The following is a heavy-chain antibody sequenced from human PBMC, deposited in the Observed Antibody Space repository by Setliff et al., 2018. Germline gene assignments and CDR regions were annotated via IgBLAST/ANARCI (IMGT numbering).Heavy chain of an antibody. Sequence: ASVNVSCKASGYSSTDYYMHWGRQVPGRGLEWMGWINPKSGGTRYAQKFQGRVTMTRDTSISTAYMELSSLRSDDTAVYYCARDGISWLMWFDPWGQGTLVTVSS. CDR1: GYSSTDYY. CDR3: ARDGISWLMWFDP. V-gene: IGHV1-2*02. D-gene: IGHD3-16*01. J-gene: IGHJ5*02. CDR2: INPKSGGT.